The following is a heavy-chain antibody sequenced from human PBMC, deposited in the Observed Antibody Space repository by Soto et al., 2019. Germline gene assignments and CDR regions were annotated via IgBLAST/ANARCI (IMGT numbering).Heavy chain of an antibody. CDR3: ARDTRSIAVAGTTDY. J-gene: IGHJ4*02. CDR2: ISSSGSTI. CDR1: GFTFSDYY. Sequence: GGSLRLSCAASGFTFSDYYMSWIRQAPGKGLEWVSYISSSGSTIYYADSVKGRFTISRDNAKNSLYLQMNSLRAEDTAVYYCARDTRSIAVAGTTDYWGQGTLVTVSS. V-gene: IGHV3-11*01. D-gene: IGHD6-19*01.